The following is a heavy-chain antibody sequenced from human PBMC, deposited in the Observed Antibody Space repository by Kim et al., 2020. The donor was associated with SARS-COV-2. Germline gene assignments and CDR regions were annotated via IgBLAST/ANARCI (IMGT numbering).Heavy chain of an antibody. V-gene: IGHV4-59*13. CDR1: GGSISSYY. D-gene: IGHD3-10*01. Sequence: SETLSLTCTVSGGSISSYYWSWIRQPPGKGLEWIGYIYYSGSTNYNPSLKSRVTISVDTSKNQFSLKLSSVTAADTAVYYCARNLYYYGSGSYRYYYYGMDVWGQGTTVTVSS. J-gene: IGHJ6*02. CDR2: IYYSGST. CDR3: ARNLYYYGSGSYRYYYYGMDV.